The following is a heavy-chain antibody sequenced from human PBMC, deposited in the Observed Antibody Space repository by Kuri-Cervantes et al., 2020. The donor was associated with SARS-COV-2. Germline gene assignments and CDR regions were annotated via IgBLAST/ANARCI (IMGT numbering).Heavy chain of an antibody. Sequence: GESLKISCAASGFTFSSYSMNWVRQAPGKGLEWVSSTSSSSSYIYYADSVKGRFTISRDNAKNSLYLQMNSLRDEDTAVYYCARLPTRDCSSTSCYVWDYWGQGTLVTVSS. V-gene: IGHV3-21*01. J-gene: IGHJ4*02. CDR1: GFTFSSYS. CDR3: ARLPTRDCSSTSCYVWDY. CDR2: TSSSSSYI. D-gene: IGHD2-2*01.